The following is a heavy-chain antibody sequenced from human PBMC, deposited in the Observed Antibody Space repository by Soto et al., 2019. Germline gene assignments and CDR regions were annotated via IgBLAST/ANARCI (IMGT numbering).Heavy chain of an antibody. CDR2: IYHTGST. CDR1: GYSISNGYY. V-gene: IGHV4-38-2*01. J-gene: IGHJ4*02. Sequence: SETLSLTCAVSGYSISNGYYWGWIRQPPGKGLEWIGSIYHTGSTYYNPSLKSRVTISVDTSKNQFSLKLSSVTAADTAVYYCARRHSSIWYGLGYWGQGTLVTVSS. CDR3: ARRHSSIWYGLGY. D-gene: IGHD6-13*01.